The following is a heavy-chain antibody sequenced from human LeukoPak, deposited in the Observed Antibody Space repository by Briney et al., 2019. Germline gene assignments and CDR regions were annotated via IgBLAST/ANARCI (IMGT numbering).Heavy chain of an antibody. CDR2: ISGSGGST. CDR3: AKDWAYYYGSASYYSDY. D-gene: IGHD3-10*01. J-gene: IGHJ4*02. Sequence: GGSLRLSCAASGFTFSSYAMSWVRQAPGKGLEWVSAISGSGGSTYYADSVKGRFTISRDNSKNTLYLQMNSLRAEDTAVYYCAKDWAYYYGSASYYSDYWGQGTLVTVSS. V-gene: IGHV3-23*01. CDR1: GFTFSSYA.